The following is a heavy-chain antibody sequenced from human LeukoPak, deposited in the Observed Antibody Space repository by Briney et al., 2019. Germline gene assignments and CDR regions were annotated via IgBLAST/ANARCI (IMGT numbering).Heavy chain of an antibody. Sequence: PGGSLSLSCAASGFTFSSYSMNWVRQAPGKGLEWVSYISSSSSTIYYADSVKGRFTISRDNAKNSLYLQMNSLRAEDTAVYYCARDRCSGGSCYKSHWGQGTLVTVSS. CDR2: ISSSSSTI. J-gene: IGHJ4*02. V-gene: IGHV3-48*01. CDR3: ARDRCSGGSCYKSH. D-gene: IGHD2-15*01. CDR1: GFTFSSYS.